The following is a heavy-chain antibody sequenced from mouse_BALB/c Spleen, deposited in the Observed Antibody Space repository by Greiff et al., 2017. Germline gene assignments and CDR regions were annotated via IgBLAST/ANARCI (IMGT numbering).Heavy chain of an antibody. CDR1: GYTFTSYW. D-gene: IGHD1-2*01. J-gene: IGHJ3*01. Sequence: QVHVKQPGAELVKPGASVKLSCKASGYTFTSYWMHWVKQRPGQGLEWIGEIDPSDSYTNYNQKFKGKATLTVDKSSSTAYMQLSSLTSEDSAVYYCASTGTERFAYWGQGTLVTVSA. CDR2: IDPSDSYT. V-gene: IGHV1-69*02. CDR3: ASTGTERFAY.